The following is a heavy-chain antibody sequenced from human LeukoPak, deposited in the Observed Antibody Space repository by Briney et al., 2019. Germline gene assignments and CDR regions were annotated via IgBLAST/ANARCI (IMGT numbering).Heavy chain of an antibody. V-gene: IGHV2-5*02. J-gene: IGHJ5*02. Sequence: SVPTLVNPTQTLTLTCTFSGFSLSTSGVGVGWIRQPPGKALEWLALIYWDDDKRYSPSLKSRLTITKDTSKNQVVLTMTNMDPVDTAIYYQAQAGIRYFDWLPTNWFDPWGQGTLVTVSS. D-gene: IGHD3-9*01. CDR3: AQAGIRYFDWLPTNWFDP. CDR2: IYWDDDK. CDR1: GFSLSTSGVG.